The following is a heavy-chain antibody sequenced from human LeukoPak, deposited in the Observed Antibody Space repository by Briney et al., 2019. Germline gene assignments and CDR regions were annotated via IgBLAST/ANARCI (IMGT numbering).Heavy chain of an antibody. V-gene: IGHV1-18*01. CDR2: ITTYNGNT. J-gene: IGHJ5*02. D-gene: IGHD2-15*01. CDR3: ARLSPPIASFCSGGTCYSGGFDP. Sequence: ASVKVSCKASGYTFTSYGITWVRQAPGQGLEWMGWITTYNGNTYYAQNFQGRVTMTADTSASTDYMDVLSLRSDDTAVYYCARLSPPIASFCSGGTCYSGGFDPWGQGTLVTVSS. CDR1: GYTFTSYG.